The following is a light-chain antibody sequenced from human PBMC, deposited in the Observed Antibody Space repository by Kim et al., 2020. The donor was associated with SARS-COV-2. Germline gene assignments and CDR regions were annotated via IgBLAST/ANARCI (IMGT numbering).Light chain of an antibody. CDR1: QSSSSN. Sequence: PGERATPSARAAQSSSSNLASYHQQHARPPRRLLYGAASRAAAVPAGFCGGGSWTEFTLTTSSLQSEDFAVYYCQQYNNCPPLTFGGGTKVDIK. J-gene: IGKJ4*02. CDR2: GAA. CDR3: QQYNNCPPLT. V-gene: IGKV3-15*01.